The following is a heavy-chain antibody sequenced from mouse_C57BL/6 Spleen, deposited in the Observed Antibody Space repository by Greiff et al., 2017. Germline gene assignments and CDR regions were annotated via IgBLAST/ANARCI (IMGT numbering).Heavy chain of an antibody. V-gene: IGHV1-72*01. D-gene: IGHD1-1*01. J-gene: IGHJ2*01. CDR3: ARYYYDSSYRGYFDY. CDR1: GYTFTIYW. CDR2: IDSNSGGT. Sequence: QVQLQQPGAELVKPGASVKLSCKASGYTFTIYWMHWVKQRPGRGLEWIGRIDSNSGGTKYNEKFKSKATLTVDKPSSTAYMQLSSLTSEDSAVYYCARYYYDSSYRGYFDYWGQGTTLTVSS.